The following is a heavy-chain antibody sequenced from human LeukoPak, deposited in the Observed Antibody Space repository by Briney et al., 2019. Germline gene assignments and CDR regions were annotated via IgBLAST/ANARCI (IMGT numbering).Heavy chain of an antibody. Sequence: GGSLRLSCAASGFTFSSYWMSWVRQAPGKGLEWVANIKQDGSEKYYVDSVKGRFTISRDNAKNSLYLQMNSQRAEDTAVYYCARGTYYYDSSGYLPRIWGQGTLVTVSS. D-gene: IGHD3-22*01. CDR2: IKQDGSEK. J-gene: IGHJ4*02. CDR1: GFTFSSYW. V-gene: IGHV3-7*01. CDR3: ARGTYYYDSSGYLPRI.